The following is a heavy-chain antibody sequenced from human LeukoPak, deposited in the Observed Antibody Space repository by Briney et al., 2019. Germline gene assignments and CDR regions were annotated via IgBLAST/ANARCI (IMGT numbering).Heavy chain of an antibody. Sequence: GGSLRLSCAASGFTFSNYGMHWVRQAPGKGLEWVAVISYDGSNKYYADSVKGRFTFSRDNSKNTLYLQMSSLRAEDTAVYYCAKEKGMYCSSIDCSPGMDVWGQGATVTVSS. CDR2: ISYDGSNK. V-gene: IGHV3-30*18. D-gene: IGHD2-2*01. J-gene: IGHJ6*02. CDR1: GFTFSNYG. CDR3: AKEKGMYCSSIDCSPGMDV.